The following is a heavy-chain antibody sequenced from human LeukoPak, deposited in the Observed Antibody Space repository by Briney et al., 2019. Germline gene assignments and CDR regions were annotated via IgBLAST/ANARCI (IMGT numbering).Heavy chain of an antibody. V-gene: IGHV3-64*04. CDR2: ISDSGGST. J-gene: IGHJ4*02. CDR3: ASGVNYFDY. CDR1: GFPFSSYA. Sequence: GGSLRLSCSASGFPFSSYAMHWVRQAPGKGLEYVSAISDSGGSTYYADSVKGRFTISRDNAKKSLYLQMNSLRAEDTAVYYCASGVNYFDYWGQGTLVTVSS. D-gene: IGHD3-3*01.